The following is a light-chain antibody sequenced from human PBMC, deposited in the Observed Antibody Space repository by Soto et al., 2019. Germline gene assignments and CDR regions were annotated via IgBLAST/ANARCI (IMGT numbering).Light chain of an antibody. V-gene: IGLV2-8*01. CDR2: EVS. J-gene: IGLJ3*02. CDR1: SSDVGGHNY. Sequence: QSSLTQPLSASGSPGQSVTISCTGTSSDVGGHNYVSWYQHHPGKAPKLIIYEVSKRPSGVPDRFSGSKSGNTASLTVSGLQAEDEAVYYCSSTAGNNNLVFGGGTKGTVL. CDR3: SSTAGNNNLV.